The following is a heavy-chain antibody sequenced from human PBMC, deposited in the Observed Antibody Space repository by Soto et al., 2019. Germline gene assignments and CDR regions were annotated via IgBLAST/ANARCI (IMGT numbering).Heavy chain of an antibody. Sequence: VQLLECGGGVVQPGMSLRLSCAASAFTFCDFAMHWVRQAPGKGLEWMAVMSSDGTTIYYAGSVKGRFTISRDNFKSTLYLQMNSLRPDDTAVYYCARAGFHFGLDVWGLGTTVIVS. D-gene: IGHD3-9*01. CDR1: AFTFCDFA. J-gene: IGHJ6*02. V-gene: IGHV3-30-3*01. CDR2: MSSDGTTI. CDR3: ARAGFHFGLDV.